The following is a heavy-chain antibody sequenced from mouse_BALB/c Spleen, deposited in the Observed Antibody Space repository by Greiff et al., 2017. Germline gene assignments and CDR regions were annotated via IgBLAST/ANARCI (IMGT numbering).Heavy chain of an antibody. CDR2: IYPGDGDT. CDR1: GYAFSSSW. CDR3: AREGGTLFAY. Sequence: VQLQQSGPELVKPGASVKISCKASGYAFSSSWMNWVKQRPGQGLEWIGRIYPGDGDTNYNGKFKGKATLTADKSSSTAYMQLSSLTSVDSAVYFCAREGGTLFAYWGQGTLVTVSA. V-gene: IGHV1-82*01. J-gene: IGHJ3*01.